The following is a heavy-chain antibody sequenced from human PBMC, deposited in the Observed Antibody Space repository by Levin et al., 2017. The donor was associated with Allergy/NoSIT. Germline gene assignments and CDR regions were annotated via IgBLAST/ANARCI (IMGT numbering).Heavy chain of an antibody. V-gene: IGHV4-59*08. Sequence: SETLSLTCTVSGGSISSYYWSWIRQPPGKGLEWIGYIYYSGSTNYNPSLKSRVTISVDTSKNQFSLKLSSVTAADTAVYYCASSAPGIAAAVPTDFDYWGQGTLVTVSS. CDR2: IYYSGST. CDR1: GGSISSYY. J-gene: IGHJ4*02. D-gene: IGHD6-13*01. CDR3: ASSAPGIAAAVPTDFDY.